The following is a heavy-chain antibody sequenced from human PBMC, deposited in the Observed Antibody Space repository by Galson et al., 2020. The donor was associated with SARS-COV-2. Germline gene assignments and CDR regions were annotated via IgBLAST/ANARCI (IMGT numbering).Heavy chain of an antibody. CDR2: IKSNTDGGTT. J-gene: IGHJ4*02. D-gene: IGHD6-19*01. CDR3: TTAPHTAVAGLLDY. CDR1: GFTFSNAW. V-gene: IGHV3-15*01. Sequence: GGSLRLSCAASGFTFSNAWMSWVRQAPGKGLEWVGRIKSNTDGGTTDYAAPVKDRFTISRDDSKNTLYLQMNSLKTEDTAVYFCTTAPHTAVAGLLDYWGQGTLVTVSS.